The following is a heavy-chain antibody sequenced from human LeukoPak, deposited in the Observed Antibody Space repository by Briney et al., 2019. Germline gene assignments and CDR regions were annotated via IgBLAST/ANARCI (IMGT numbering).Heavy chain of an antibody. CDR2: INHNGNVN. Sequence: GGSLRLSCAASGFTFSSYWMNWARQAPGKGLEWVASINHNGNVNYYVDSVKGRFTISRDNAKNSLYLQMSNLRAEDTALYYCAKDTDYYAGLDAWGQGTTVTVSS. V-gene: IGHV3-7*03. CDR1: GFTFSSYW. J-gene: IGHJ6*02. CDR3: AKDTDYYAGLDA. D-gene: IGHD3-10*01.